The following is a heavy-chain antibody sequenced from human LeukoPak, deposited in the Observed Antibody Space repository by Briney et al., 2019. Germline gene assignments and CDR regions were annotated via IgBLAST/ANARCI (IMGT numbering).Heavy chain of an antibody. J-gene: IGHJ5*02. CDR3: ARDGFKNWFDP. CDR1: GFTFSSSA. D-gene: IGHD3-10*01. Sequence: GGSLRLSCAASGFTFSSSAMSWIRQAPGKGLEWVSYISSSGSTIYYADSVKGRFTISRDNAKNSLYLQMNSLRAEDTAVYYCARDGFKNWFDPWGQGTLVTVSS. CDR2: ISSSGSTI. V-gene: IGHV3-11*04.